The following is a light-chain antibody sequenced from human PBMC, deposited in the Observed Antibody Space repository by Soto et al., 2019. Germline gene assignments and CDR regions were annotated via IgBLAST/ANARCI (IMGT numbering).Light chain of an antibody. CDR2: AAS. V-gene: IGKV1-39*01. Sequence: DIQMTQSPSSLSASVGDRVTITCRASQSISSYLNWYQQKPGKAPKLLIYAASSLQSGVPSRFSGSGSGTDFTVTISSLQPEDFATYYCQQSYSTPITFGQGT. CDR1: QSISSY. CDR3: QQSYSTPIT. J-gene: IGKJ5*01.